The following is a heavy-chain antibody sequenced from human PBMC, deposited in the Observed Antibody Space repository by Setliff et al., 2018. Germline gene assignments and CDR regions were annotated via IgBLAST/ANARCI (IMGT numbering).Heavy chain of an antibody. CDR3: ARGYGVLTGYYNY. Sequence: PSETLSLTCTVSGGSISSHYWSWIRQPPGKGLEWIGSIYYGGSTNYNPSLKSRVTISVDTSKNQFSLKLSSVTAADTAVYYCARGYGVLTGYYNYWGQGTLVTVSS. CDR2: IYYGGST. CDR1: GGSISSHY. D-gene: IGHD3-9*01. V-gene: IGHV4-59*08. J-gene: IGHJ4*02.